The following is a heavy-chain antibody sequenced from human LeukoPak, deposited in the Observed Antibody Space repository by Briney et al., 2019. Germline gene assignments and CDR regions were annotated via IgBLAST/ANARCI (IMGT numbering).Heavy chain of an antibody. J-gene: IGHJ5*02. Sequence: AETLSLTCTVSGGAISSYYWSCIRRPPGKGVEWIGDIYYSGSTNYNPSLKSRVTISVDTSKNQFSLKLSSVTAADTAVYYCAKTGMTTFGGATVQEFDPWGQGTLVTVSS. CDR3: AKTGMTTFGGATVQEFDP. CDR1: GGAISSYY. V-gene: IGHV4-59*08. D-gene: IGHD3-16*02. CDR2: IYYSGST.